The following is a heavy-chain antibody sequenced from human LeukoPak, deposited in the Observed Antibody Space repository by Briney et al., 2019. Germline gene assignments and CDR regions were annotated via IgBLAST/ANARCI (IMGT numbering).Heavy chain of an antibody. V-gene: IGHV4-30-2*01. Sequence: PSETLSLTCAVSGGSISSGGYSWSWIRQPPGKGLEWIGYIYHGGSTYYNPSLKSPVTISVDRSKNQFSLKLSSVTAADTAVYYCARGGYDYVWGSYHAFDIWGQGTMVTVSS. CDR3: ARGGYDYVWGSYHAFDI. CDR1: GGSISSGGYS. D-gene: IGHD3-16*02. CDR2: IYHGGST. J-gene: IGHJ3*02.